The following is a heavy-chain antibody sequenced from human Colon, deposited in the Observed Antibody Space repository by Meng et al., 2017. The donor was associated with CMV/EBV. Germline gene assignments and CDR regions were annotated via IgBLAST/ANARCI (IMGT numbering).Heavy chain of an antibody. CDR2: ISFYSGYT. Sequence: QVYMGQVLTEVKKPGASLKVSFKISGYAFSNLGITRVRQAPVHPLEFKGWISFYSGYTEYAQKFQRSVTMTTTTSTNTANMDLSNLRSPDTGLYYCGSAVAGKGIGIGGIEYWGQGTLVTVSS. V-gene: IGHV1-18*01. J-gene: IGHJ4*02. CDR1: GYAFSNLG. D-gene: IGHD6-19*01. CDR3: GSAVAGKGIGIGGIEY.